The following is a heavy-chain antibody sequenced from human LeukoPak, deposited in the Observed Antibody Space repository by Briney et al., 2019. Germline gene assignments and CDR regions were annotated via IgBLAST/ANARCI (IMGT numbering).Heavy chain of an antibody. CDR1: GYTFTSYY. Sequence: ASVKVSCKASGYTFTSYYMHWVRQAPGQGLEWMGWINPNSGGTNYAQKFQGRVTMTRDTSISTAYMELSRLRSDDTAVYYCTSLDSSDYYYMDVWGKGTTVTVSS. V-gene: IGHV1-2*02. CDR2: INPNSGGT. J-gene: IGHJ6*03. CDR3: TSLDSSDYYYMDV. D-gene: IGHD3-22*01.